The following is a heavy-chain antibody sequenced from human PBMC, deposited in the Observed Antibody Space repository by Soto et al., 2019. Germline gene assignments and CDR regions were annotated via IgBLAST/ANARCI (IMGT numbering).Heavy chain of an antibody. V-gene: IGHV5-10-1*01. J-gene: IGHJ6*02. CDR3: SRRSYMIRRGETFSYYYYGMDV. D-gene: IGHD3-10*01. CDR1: GYSFTSYW. Sequence: GESLKISCKGSGYSFTSYWISWVRQMPGKGLEWMGRIDPIDSYTNYSPSFQGHVTISADKSISTAYLQWSSLKASDTAMYYCSRRSYMIRRGETFSYYYYGMDVWGQGTTVTVSS. CDR2: IDPIDSYT.